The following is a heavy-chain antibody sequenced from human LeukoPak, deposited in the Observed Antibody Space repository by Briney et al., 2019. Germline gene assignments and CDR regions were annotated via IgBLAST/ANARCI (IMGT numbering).Heavy chain of an antibody. Sequence: PGGSLRLSCVASGFTFSGYWMSWVRHPPGKGLEWVANIKQDGSQKYHVDSVKGRFTISRDNAKNSLYLRMDSLRAEDTAIYYCARARWVSGCYYFDYWGQGTLVTVSS. V-gene: IGHV3-7*01. D-gene: IGHD6-19*01. CDR1: GFTFSGYW. CDR2: IKQDGSQK. CDR3: ARARWVSGCYYFDY. J-gene: IGHJ4*02.